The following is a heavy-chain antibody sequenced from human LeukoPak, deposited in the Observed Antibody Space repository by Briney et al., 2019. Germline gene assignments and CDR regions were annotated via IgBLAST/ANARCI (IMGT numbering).Heavy chain of an antibody. J-gene: IGHJ2*01. D-gene: IGHD3/OR15-3a*01. V-gene: IGHV3-53*04. Sequence: GGSLRLSCAASGFTVSNNYMSWVRQAPGKGLEWVSVIYSGDRTYYADSVKGRFTISRHDSKNTLYLQMNSLRAEDTAVYYCAKLDSQGNWYFDLWGRGTLVTVSS. CDR1: GFTVSNNY. CDR2: IYSGDRT. CDR3: AKLDSQGNWYFDL.